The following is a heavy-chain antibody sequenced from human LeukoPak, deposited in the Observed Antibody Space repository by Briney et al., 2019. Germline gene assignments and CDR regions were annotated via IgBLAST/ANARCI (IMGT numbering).Heavy chain of an antibody. Sequence: GGSLRLSCTTSGFTFSNYAMSWVRQAPGKGLEWVSSISGSAITTYYADSVKGRFAISRDNSKNTLYLQMTSLRAEDTAVYYCAKDQRFGDLDDYRGQGTLVTVSS. CDR2: ISGSAITT. CDR1: GFTFSNYA. D-gene: IGHD3-10*01. V-gene: IGHV3-23*01. J-gene: IGHJ4*02. CDR3: AKDQRFGDLDDY.